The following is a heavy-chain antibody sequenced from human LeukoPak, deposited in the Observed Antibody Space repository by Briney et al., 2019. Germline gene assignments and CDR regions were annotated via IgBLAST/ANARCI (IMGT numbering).Heavy chain of an antibody. D-gene: IGHD3-16*02. Sequence: ASVKVSFKASGYTFTSYGISWVRQAPGQGLEWMGWISAYNGNTNYAQKLQGRVTMTTDTSTSTAYMELRSLRSDDTAVYYCARGQYYDYVWGSYRLGDYYFDYWGQGTLVTVSS. CDR2: ISAYNGNT. CDR1: GYTFTSYG. J-gene: IGHJ4*02. V-gene: IGHV1-18*01. CDR3: ARGQYYDYVWGSYRLGDYYFDY.